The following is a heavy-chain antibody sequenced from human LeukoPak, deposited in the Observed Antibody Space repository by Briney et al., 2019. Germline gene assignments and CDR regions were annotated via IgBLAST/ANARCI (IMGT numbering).Heavy chain of an antibody. CDR3: ARHTGYYVFAFDY. D-gene: IGHD1-26*01. Sequence: SETLSLTCTVSGGSISSYYWSWIRQPPGKGLEWIGYIYYSGSTNYNPSLKSRVTISVDTSKNQFSLKLSSVTAADTAVYYCARHTGYYVFAFDYWGQGTLVTVSP. V-gene: IGHV4-59*08. CDR1: GGSISSYY. J-gene: IGHJ4*02. CDR2: IYYSGST.